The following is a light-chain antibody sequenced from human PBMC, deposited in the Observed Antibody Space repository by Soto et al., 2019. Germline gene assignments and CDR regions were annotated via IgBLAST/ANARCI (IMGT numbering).Light chain of an antibody. CDR1: QSVSSN. CDR2: GAS. V-gene: IGKV3-15*01. J-gene: IGKJ4*01. CDR3: QQYENWPLT. Sequence: EIVMTQSPATMSVSPGERATLSCRASQSVSSNLAWYQQKPGQAPRLLIYGASTRVTGIPARFSGSGSGTEFTLIIISLQSEDFAVYYCQQYENWPLTFGGGTKVEIK.